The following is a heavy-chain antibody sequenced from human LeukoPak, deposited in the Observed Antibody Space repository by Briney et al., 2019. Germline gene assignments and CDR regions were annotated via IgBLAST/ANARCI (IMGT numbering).Heavy chain of an antibody. CDR1: GFTSDDYG. CDR3: ARGSFYSSGWYENY. V-gene: IGHV3-20*04. CDR2: INGNAGTT. D-gene: IGHD6-19*01. J-gene: IGHJ4*02. Sequence: PGGSLRLSCAASGFTSDDYGMSWVRQAPGEGLEWVSCINGNAGTTNYADSVKGRFTISRDNAKDSLYLQMNSLRAEDTALYYCARGSFYSSGWYENYWGQGALVTVS.